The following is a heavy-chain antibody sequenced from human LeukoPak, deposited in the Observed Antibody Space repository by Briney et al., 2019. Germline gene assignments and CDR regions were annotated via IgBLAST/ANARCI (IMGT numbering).Heavy chain of an antibody. J-gene: IGHJ4*02. V-gene: IGHV3-74*01. CDR2: INSVGSRT. Sequence: GGSLRLSCAASGFTFSNYWMEWVRQAPGKGLVWFSHINSVGSRTTYADSVKGRFTISRDNAKNTLYLQLNSLRPEDTAVYYCARGASSGYLGYWGQGTLVTVSS. D-gene: IGHD1-26*01. CDR3: ARGASSGYLGY. CDR1: GFTFSNYW.